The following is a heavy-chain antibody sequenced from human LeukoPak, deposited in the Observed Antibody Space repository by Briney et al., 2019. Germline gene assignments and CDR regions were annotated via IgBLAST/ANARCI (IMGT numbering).Heavy chain of an antibody. V-gene: IGHV3-53*01. CDR3: ARAAGGALGY. CDR2: INPGGGT. J-gene: IGHJ4*02. D-gene: IGHD1-26*01. CDR1: GFSVMSND. Sequence: GGSLRLSCAASGFSVMSNDMNWVRQAPGKGLEWVSVINPGGGTNYADSVKGRFTISRDNSKNTLYLQMNSLRAEDTALYYCARAAGGALGYWGQGTLLTVSS.